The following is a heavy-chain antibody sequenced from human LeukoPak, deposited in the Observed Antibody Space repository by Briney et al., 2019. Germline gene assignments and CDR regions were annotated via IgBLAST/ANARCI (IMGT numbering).Heavy chain of an antibody. CDR1: GGSISSGGYY. V-gene: IGHV4-31*03. D-gene: IGHD6-13*01. CDR2: IDYSGST. CDR3: GSSSWYPYFQY. Sequence: PSETLSLTCTVSGGSISSGGYYWSWIRQHPGKGLEWIGYIDYSGSTYYNPSLKSRVTISVDTSKNQFSLKLSSVTAADTAVYYCGSSSWYPYFQYWGQGTLVTVSS. J-gene: IGHJ1*01.